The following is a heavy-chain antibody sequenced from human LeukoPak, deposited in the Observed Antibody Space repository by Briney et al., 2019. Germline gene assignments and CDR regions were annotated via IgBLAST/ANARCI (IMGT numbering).Heavy chain of an antibody. CDR1: GGSISSYY. Sequence: SETLSLTCTVSGGSISSYYWSWIRQPPGKGLEWIGYIYYSGSTNYNPSLKSRVTISVDTSKNQFSLKLSSVTAADTAVYYCARSTHRFDIVVVPAAHGDAFDIWGQGTMVTVSS. CDR2: IYYSGST. V-gene: IGHV4-59*01. D-gene: IGHD2-2*01. J-gene: IGHJ3*02. CDR3: ARSTHRFDIVVVPAAHGDAFDI.